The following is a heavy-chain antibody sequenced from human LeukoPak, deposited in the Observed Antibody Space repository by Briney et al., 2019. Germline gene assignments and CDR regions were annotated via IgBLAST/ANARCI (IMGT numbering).Heavy chain of an antibody. J-gene: IGHJ4*02. CDR1: GSSFSGHW. CDR2: ISPTGSTT. Sequence: GSLRLSCTASGSSFSGHWMHWARQLPGKGLVWVSRISPTGSTTSYADSVKGRFTVSRDNAKNTLYLQVNNLYYCARGPNSNWSGLDFWGQGTLLTVSS. V-gene: IGHV3-74*01. D-gene: IGHD6-6*01. CDR3: WSGLDF.